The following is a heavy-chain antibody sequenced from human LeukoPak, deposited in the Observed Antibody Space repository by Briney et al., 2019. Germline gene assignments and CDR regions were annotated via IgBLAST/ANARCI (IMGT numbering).Heavy chain of an antibody. J-gene: IGHJ5*02. CDR3: ARRYCSSTSCYLDWFDP. CDR2: IDPSDSYT. D-gene: IGHD2-2*01. Sequence: GESLRISCKGSGYSFTSYWISWVRQMPGKGVEWMGRIDPSDSYTNYSPSFQGHVTISADKSISTAYLQWSSLKASDTAMYYCARRYCSSTSCYLDWFDPWGQGTLVTVSS. V-gene: IGHV5-10-1*01. CDR1: GYSFTSYW.